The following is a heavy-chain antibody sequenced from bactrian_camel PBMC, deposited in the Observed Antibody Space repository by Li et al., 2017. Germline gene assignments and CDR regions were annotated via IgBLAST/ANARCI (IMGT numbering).Heavy chain of an antibody. CDR3: AARLNPSCDGVDPNNYGY. V-gene: IGHV3S54*01. D-gene: IGHD1*01. Sequence: HVQLVESGGGSVQTGGSLRLSCEFSGNTYADYCVGWFRQAPGKEREEIATIDPDGTRYADSVKSRFTLSEDVAAHTTYLQMNNLKSEDSAMYYCAARLNPSCDGVDPNNYGYWGQGTQVTVS. CDR1: GNTYADYC. CDR2: IDPDGT. J-gene: IGHJ6*01.